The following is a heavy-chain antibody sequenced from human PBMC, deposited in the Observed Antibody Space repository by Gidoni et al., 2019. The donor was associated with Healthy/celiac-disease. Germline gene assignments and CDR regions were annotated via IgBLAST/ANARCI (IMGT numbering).Heavy chain of an antibody. J-gene: IGHJ6*02. CDR1: GGSFSGYY. V-gene: IGHV4-34*01. Sequence: QVQLQQWGAGLLKPSATLSLTCAVYGGSFSGYYWSWIRQPPGKGLEWIGEINHSGSTNYNPSLKSRVTISVDTSKNQFSLKLSSVTAADTAVYYCARAPQYYYYGMDVWGQGTTVTVSS. CDR2: INHSGST. CDR3: ARAPQYYYYGMDV.